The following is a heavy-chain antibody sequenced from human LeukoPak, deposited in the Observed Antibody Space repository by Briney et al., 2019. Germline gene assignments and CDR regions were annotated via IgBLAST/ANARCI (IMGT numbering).Heavy chain of an antibody. D-gene: IGHD3-9*01. CDR2: INHSGST. CDR1: GGSISSSNYY. V-gene: IGHV4-39*01. CDR3: ARHGRWDGRLVLQSFWY. Sequence: SETLSLTCTVSGGSISSSNYYWGWIRQPPGKGLEWIGEINHSGSTNYNPSLKSRVTISVDTSKNQFSLKLSSVTTADTAVYYCARHGRWDGRLVLQSFWYWGQGTLVTVSS. J-gene: IGHJ4*02.